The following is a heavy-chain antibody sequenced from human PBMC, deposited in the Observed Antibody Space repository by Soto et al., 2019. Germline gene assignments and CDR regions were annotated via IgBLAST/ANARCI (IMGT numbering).Heavy chain of an antibody. CDR2: INPNSGGT. Sequence: ASVKDSCKASGYTFTGYYMHWVRQAPGQGLEWMGWINPNSGGTNYAQKFQGWVTMTRDTSISTAYMELSRLRSDDTAVYYCARGNSSSRGDYYYGMDVWGQGTTVTVSS. CDR3: ARGNSSSRGDYYYGMDV. D-gene: IGHD6-6*01. V-gene: IGHV1-2*04. J-gene: IGHJ6*02. CDR1: GYTFTGYY.